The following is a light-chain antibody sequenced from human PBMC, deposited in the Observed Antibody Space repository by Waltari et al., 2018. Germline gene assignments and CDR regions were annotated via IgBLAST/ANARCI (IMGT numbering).Light chain of an antibody. CDR1: HSSSNEDS. V-gene: IGKV4-1*01. CDR3: LQCYNTPYT. CDR2: RAS. Sequence: DIVMTQSPDSLAVSLGERATINHKSSHSSSNEDSLAWYQQKPGQPPKLLIYRASTRESGVPDRFSGSGSGTDFTLTITSVQAEDVAVYYCLQCYNTPYTFGQGTRLEIK. J-gene: IGKJ2*01.